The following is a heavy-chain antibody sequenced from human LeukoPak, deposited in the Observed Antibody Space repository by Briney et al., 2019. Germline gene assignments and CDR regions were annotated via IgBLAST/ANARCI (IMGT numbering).Heavy chain of an antibody. J-gene: IGHJ5*02. CDR2: IYYSGST. CDR1: GGSISNYY. D-gene: IGHD2-2*02. Sequence: PSETLPLTCTVSGGSISNYYWSWIRQPPGKGLEWIGYIYYSGSTNYNPSLKSRVTISVDTSKNQLSLKLSSVTAADTAVYYCARDLGYCSSISCYTWFDPWGQGTLVTVSS. CDR3: ARDLGYCSSISCYTWFDP. V-gene: IGHV4-59*01.